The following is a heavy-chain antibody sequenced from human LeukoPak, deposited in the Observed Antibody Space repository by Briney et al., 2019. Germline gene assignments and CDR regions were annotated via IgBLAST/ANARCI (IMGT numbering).Heavy chain of an antibody. CDR2: ISGSGGST. J-gene: IGHJ4*02. Sequence: WGSLRLSCAASGFTFSSYAMSWVRQAPGKGLEWVSAISGSGGSTYYADSVKGRFTISRDNSKNTLYLQMNSLRAEDTAVYHCAKTARWELPLSLDYWGQGTLVTVSS. CDR3: AKTARWELPLSLDY. D-gene: IGHD1-26*01. CDR1: GFTFSSYA. V-gene: IGHV3-23*01.